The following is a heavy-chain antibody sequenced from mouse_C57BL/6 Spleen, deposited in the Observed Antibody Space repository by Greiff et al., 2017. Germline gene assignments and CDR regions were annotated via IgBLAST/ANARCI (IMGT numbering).Heavy chain of an antibody. CDR1: GYAFSSSW. Sequence: VQGVESGPELVKPGASVKISCKASGYAFSSSWMNWVKQRPGKGLEWIGRIYPGDGDTNYNGKFTGKATLTADKSSSTAYMQRSSLTSEDSAVYFCAREGAYWGQGTTLTVSA. V-gene: IGHV1-82*01. CDR3: AREGAY. CDR2: IYPGDGDT. J-gene: IGHJ2*01.